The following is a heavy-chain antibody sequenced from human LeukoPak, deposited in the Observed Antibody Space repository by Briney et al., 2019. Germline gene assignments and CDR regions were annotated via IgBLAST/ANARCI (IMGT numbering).Heavy chain of an antibody. CDR1: GFTVSSNY. Sequence: GGSLRLSCAASGFTVSSNYMSWVRQAPGKGLEWVSVIHGNGNTYYADSVKGRFTISRDNSKNTLYLQVNSLRAEDTAVYYCAREPPYSSSWTVFDSWGQGTLVTVSS. J-gene: IGHJ4*02. D-gene: IGHD6-13*01. CDR3: AREPPYSSSWTVFDS. CDR2: IHGNGNT. V-gene: IGHV3-66*01.